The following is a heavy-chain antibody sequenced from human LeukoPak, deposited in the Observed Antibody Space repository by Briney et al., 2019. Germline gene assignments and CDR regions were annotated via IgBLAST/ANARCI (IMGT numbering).Heavy chain of an antibody. CDR2: IYYSGSA. V-gene: IGHV4-39*07. CDR3: ARERLYDFWSGYNLGDAFDI. D-gene: IGHD3-3*01. J-gene: IGHJ3*02. Sequence: PSETLSLTCTVSGGSISSSSYYWGWIRQPPGKGLEWIGSIYYSGSAYYNPSLKSRVTISVDTSKNQFSLNLSSVTAADTAVYYCARERLYDFWSGYNLGDAFDIWGQGTMVTVSS. CDR1: GGSISSSSYY.